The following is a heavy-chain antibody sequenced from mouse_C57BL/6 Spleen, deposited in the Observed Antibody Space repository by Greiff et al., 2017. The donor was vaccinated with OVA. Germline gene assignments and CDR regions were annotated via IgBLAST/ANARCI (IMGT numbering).Heavy chain of an antibody. J-gene: IGHJ3*01. D-gene: IGHD2-2*01. CDR2: ISSGSSTI. Sequence: DVQLVESGGGLVKPGGSLKLSCAASGFTFSDYGMHWVRQAPEKGLEWVAYISSGSSTIYYADTVKGRFTISRDNAKNTLFLQMTSLRSEDTAMYYCARPGYGYDDWFAYWGQGTLVTVSA. CDR1: GFTFSDYG. V-gene: IGHV5-17*01. CDR3: ARPGYGYDDWFAY.